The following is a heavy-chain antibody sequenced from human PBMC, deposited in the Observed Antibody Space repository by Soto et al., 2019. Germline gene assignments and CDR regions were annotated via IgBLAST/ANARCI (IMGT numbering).Heavy chain of an antibody. Sequence: CKRSGYGFTSYWISWVGQMPGKGLEWMGIIYPGDSGTRYSPSFQGQVTISADKSISTAYLQWSSLKASDTAMYYCARRRESRGLQGDDYGMDVWGQGTTVTVSS. CDR1: GYGFTSYW. D-gene: IGHD6-19*01. CDR3: ARRRESRGLQGDDYGMDV. J-gene: IGHJ6*02. V-gene: IGHV5-51*01. CDR2: IYPGDSGT.